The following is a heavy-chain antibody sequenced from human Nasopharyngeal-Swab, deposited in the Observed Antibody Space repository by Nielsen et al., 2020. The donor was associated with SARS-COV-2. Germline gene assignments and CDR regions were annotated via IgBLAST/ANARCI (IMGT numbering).Heavy chain of an antibody. J-gene: IGHJ4*02. CDR1: GFTFDDYA. D-gene: IGHD3-9*01. Sequence: GGSLRLSCAASGFTFDDYAMHWVRQAPGKGLEWVSGISISGGHTYYSDSVKGRFTISRDNSKNTVYLRMNSLRAEDTAVYYCAKQYYDSLTDWVFDSWGQGTLVTVSS. CDR2: ISISGGHT. V-gene: IGHV3-23*01. CDR3: AKQYYDSLTDWVFDS.